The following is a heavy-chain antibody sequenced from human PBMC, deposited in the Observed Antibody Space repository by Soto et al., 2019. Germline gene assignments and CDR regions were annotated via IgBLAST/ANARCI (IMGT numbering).Heavy chain of an antibody. Sequence: SETLSLTCTVSGGSISIGDYYWRCIRQPPGKGLEWIGYIYYSGSTYYNPSLKSRVTISVDTSKNQFSLKLSSVTAADTAVYYCARDQNYDSSGYYPSYGMDVWGQGTTVTVSS. CDR1: GGSISIGDYY. J-gene: IGHJ6*02. V-gene: IGHV4-30-4*01. CDR2: IYYSGST. CDR3: ARDQNYDSSGYYPSYGMDV. D-gene: IGHD3-22*01.